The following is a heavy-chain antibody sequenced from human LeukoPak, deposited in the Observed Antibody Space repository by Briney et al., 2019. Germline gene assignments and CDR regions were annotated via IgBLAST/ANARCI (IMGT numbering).Heavy chain of an antibody. CDR2: MNPNSGNT. Sequence: ASVKASCKASGYTFTSYDINWVRQATGQGLEWMGWMNPNSGNTGYAQKFQGRVTMTRNTSISTAYMELSSLRSEDTAVYYCARAGYSGSTNNWFDPWGQGTLVTVSS. V-gene: IGHV1-8*01. CDR1: GYTFTSYD. J-gene: IGHJ5*02. CDR3: ARAGYSGSTNNWFDP. D-gene: IGHD1-26*01.